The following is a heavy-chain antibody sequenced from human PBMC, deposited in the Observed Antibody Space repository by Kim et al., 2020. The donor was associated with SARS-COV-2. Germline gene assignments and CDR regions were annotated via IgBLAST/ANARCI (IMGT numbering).Heavy chain of an antibody. D-gene: IGHD6-19*01. CDR3: ANITPPGIAVAGTGYNV. V-gene: IGHV3-23*01. Sequence: GGSLRLSCAASGFTFSSYAMSWVRQAPGKGLEWVSAISGSGGSTYYADSVKGRFTISRDNSKNTLYLQMNSLRAEDTAVYYCANITPPGIAVAGTGYNVWGQGTTVTVSS. CDR2: ISGSGGST. J-gene: IGHJ6*02. CDR1: GFTFSSYA.